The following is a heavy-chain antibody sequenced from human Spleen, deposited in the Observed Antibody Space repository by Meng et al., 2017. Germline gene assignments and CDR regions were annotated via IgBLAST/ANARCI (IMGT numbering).Heavy chain of an antibody. V-gene: IGHV4-61*01. D-gene: IGHD2-2*01. CDR2: IYDSGST. Sequence: QVQLQQWGAGLLKPSETLSLPCTVSGGSVSSSSYYWSWIRQPPGKGLEYIGYIYDSGSTNYNPSLKSRVIISVDTSKNQFSLKLNSVTAADTAVYYCARWVVPSTITTGGFDPWGQGTLVTVSS. J-gene: IGHJ5*02. CDR1: GGSVSSSSYY. CDR3: ARWVVPSTITTGGFDP.